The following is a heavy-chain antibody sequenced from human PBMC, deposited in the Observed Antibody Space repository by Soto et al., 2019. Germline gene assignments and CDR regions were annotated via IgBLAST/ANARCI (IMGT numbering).Heavy chain of an antibody. CDR2: IDPSDSYT. V-gene: IGHV5-10-1*01. D-gene: IGHD2-15*01. CDR1: GYSFTIYW. Sequence: GESLKISCNGSGYSFTIYWISWVRQMPGKGLEWMGRIDPSDSYTNYSPSFQGHVTISADESISTAYLQWSSLKASDTAMYYCARHKGAATAYYYYGMDVWGQGTTVTVSS. CDR3: ARHKGAATAYYYYGMDV. J-gene: IGHJ6*02.